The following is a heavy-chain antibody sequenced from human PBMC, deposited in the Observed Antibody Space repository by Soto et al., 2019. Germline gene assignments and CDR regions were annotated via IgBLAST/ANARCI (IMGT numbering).Heavy chain of an antibody. J-gene: IGHJ6*02. Sequence: QVQLVQSGAEVKKPGSSVTVSCKASGGTFSSYAISWVRQAPGQGLEWIGGIIPICGTANYAQQFQGRVTIIADESTSTAYMGLSSLGSEDTAVYYFALRAEDYDDISVYPRKDYDYDGMAVWGQGTTVTVSS. CDR2: IIPICGTA. CDR1: GGTFSSYA. D-gene: IGHD3-22*01. CDR3: ALRAEDYDDISVYPRKDYDYDGMAV. V-gene: IGHV1-69*01.